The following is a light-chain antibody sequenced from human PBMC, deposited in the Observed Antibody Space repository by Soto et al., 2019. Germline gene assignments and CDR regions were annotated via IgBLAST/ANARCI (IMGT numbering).Light chain of an antibody. CDR3: QQRSNWPIT. CDR2: DAS. Sequence: EIVLTQSPATLSLSPGERATLSCRTSQSVSSYFAWYQQKPGRATRLLIYDASNRATGIPARFISSGSGTDFTLTISSLEPEDFAVYYCQQRSNWPITFGQGTRLEIK. CDR1: QSVSSY. V-gene: IGKV3-11*01. J-gene: IGKJ5*01.